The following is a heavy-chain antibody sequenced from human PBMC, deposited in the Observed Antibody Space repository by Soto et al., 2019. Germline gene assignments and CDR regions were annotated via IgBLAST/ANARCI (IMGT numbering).Heavy chain of an antibody. CDR3: VRPLQSTIVVRTRAFDX. J-gene: IGHJ4*02. D-gene: IGHD3-22*01. Sequence: GYRFNNYCIGWVRQMPGKGLEWMGSIYPYDSDTRYSPSLKGQVTISADESIRTAYLHWTSLKASDTAMYYCVRPLQSTIVVRTRAFDXWGRRPLVTVSX. V-gene: IGHV5-51*01. CDR2: IYPYDSDT. CDR1: GYRFNNYC.